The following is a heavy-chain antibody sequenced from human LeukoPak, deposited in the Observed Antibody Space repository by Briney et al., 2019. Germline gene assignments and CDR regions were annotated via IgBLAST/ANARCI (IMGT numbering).Heavy chain of an antibody. D-gene: IGHD3-16*01. CDR3: ARDGPGGYLDY. V-gene: IGHV3-9*01. CDR2: ISWHSGGI. Sequence: PGGSLRLSCAASGFIFDDYAMHWVRQAPGKGLEWVSSISWHSGGIDYADSVKGRFTISRDNAKNSLYLQMNSLRAEDTAMYYCARDGPGGYLDYWGQGTLVTVSS. CDR1: GFIFDDYA. J-gene: IGHJ4*02.